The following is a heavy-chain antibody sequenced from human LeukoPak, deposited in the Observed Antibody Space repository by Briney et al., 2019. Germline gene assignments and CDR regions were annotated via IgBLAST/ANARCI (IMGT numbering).Heavy chain of an antibody. CDR3: ARGQYQLPSGGI. Sequence: SQTLSLTCAVSGGSISSGGYSWSWIRQPPGKGLEWIGYIYHSGSTYYNPSLKSRVTISVDRSKNQFSLKLSSVTAADTAVYYCARGQYQLPSGGIWGQGTMVTVSS. J-gene: IGHJ3*02. D-gene: IGHD2-2*01. CDR1: GGSISSGGYS. V-gene: IGHV4-30-2*01. CDR2: IYHSGST.